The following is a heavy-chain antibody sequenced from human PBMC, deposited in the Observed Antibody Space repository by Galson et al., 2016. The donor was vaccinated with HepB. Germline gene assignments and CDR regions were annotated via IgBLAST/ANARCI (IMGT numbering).Heavy chain of an antibody. CDR2: TYYRSKWYN. J-gene: IGHJ5*02. D-gene: IGHD1-26*01. CDR1: GDSVSSSTAA. V-gene: IGHV6-1*01. CDR3: SREERRDGRYLWLDP. Sequence: CAISGDSVSSSTAAWIWIRQSPSRGLEWLGRTYYRSKWYNDYAVSVKSRITINPDTSKNQFSLQLSSVTPEDTAVYFCSREERRDGRYLWLDPWGQGTLVTVSS.